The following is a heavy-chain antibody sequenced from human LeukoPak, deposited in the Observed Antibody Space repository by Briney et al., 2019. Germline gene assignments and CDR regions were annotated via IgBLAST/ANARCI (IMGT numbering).Heavy chain of an antibody. CDR1: GFTVSSNY. CDR2: IYSGGST. Sequence: GGSRRLSCAASGFTVSSNYMSWVRQAPGKGLEWVSVIYSGGSTYYADSVKGRFTISRDNSKNTLYLQMNSLRAEDTAVYHCARVSSLWFGEYYFDYWGQGTLVTVSS. CDR3: ARVSSLWFGEYYFDY. V-gene: IGHV3-66*02. D-gene: IGHD3-10*01. J-gene: IGHJ4*02.